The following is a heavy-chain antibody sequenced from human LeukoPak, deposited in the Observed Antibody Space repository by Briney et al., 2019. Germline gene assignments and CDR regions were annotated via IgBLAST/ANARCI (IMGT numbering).Heavy chain of an antibody. CDR2: IYYSGST. J-gene: IGHJ4*02. D-gene: IGHD3-22*01. CDR3: ARRAQYYYDSSGYPY. CDR1: GGSISSISSNNYH. V-gene: IGHV4-39*01. Sequence: ETLSLTCIVSGGSISSISSNNYHWGWIRQPPGKGLEWIGSIYYSGSTYYNPSLKSRVTISVDTSKNQFSLKLSSVTAADTAVYYCARRAQYYYDSSGYPYWGQGTLVTVSS.